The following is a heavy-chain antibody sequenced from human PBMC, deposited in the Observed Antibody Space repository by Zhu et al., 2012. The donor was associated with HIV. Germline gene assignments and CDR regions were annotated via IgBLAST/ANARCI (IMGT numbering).Heavy chain of an antibody. CDR3: ARLRDTSGYYYPFDY. CDR1: GGSTSSHY. J-gene: IGHJ4*02. V-gene: IGHV4-59*11. CDR2: VYYTGTT. Sequence: QVQLQESGPGLVKPSETLSLTCSVSGGSTSSHYWSWIRQPPGKGLGWIGYVYYTGTTNYNPSLKSRVTISLDMSKNQFSLKLTSVTAADTAVYYCARLRDTSGYYYPFDYWGQGTLVTVSS. D-gene: IGHD3-22*01.